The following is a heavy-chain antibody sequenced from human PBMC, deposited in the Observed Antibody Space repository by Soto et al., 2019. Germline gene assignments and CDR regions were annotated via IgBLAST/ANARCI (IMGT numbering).Heavy chain of an antibody. D-gene: IGHD3-22*01. CDR1: GFTFSSYG. Sequence: GGSLRLSCAASGFTFSSYGMHWVRQAPGKGLEWVAVIWYDGSNKYYADSVKGRFTISRDNSKNTLYLQMNSLRAEDTAVYYCARDLPRNAKPDYYDSSGSDKDYYYGMDVWGQGTTVTVSS. CDR2: IWYDGSNK. J-gene: IGHJ6*02. V-gene: IGHV3-33*01. CDR3: ARDLPRNAKPDYYDSSGSDKDYYYGMDV.